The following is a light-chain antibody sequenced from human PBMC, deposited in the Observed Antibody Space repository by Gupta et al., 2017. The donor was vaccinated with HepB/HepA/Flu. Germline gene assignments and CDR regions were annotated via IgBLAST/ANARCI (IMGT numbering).Light chain of an antibody. CDR2: CAS. J-gene: IGKJ2*03. CDR1: QNILYSANNKNY. V-gene: IGKV4-1*01. Sequence: DIVMTQSPDLLAVSLGERATINCKSSQNILYSANNKNYLAWYQQKPGQSPKLLIYCASARASAVPDRFSGCGSGTDFTLTIISLQAEDVAVYYCHQYYSSPRGFGQGTKLEIK. CDR3: HQYYSSPRG.